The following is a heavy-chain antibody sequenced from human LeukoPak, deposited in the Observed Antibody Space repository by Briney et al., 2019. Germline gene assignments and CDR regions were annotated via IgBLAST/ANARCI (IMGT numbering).Heavy chain of an antibody. V-gene: IGHV3-33*01. Sequence: GGSLRLSCAASGFSFSSYGMHWVRQVPGKGLEWVAIIWYDGSNTYYADSVKGRFTISRDNSKNTLYLEMNSLRAEDTAVYFCAPDHGGYWGQGTLVTVSS. CDR2: IWYDGSNT. J-gene: IGHJ4*02. CDR3: APDHGGY. CDR1: GFSFSSYG. D-gene: IGHD3-16*01.